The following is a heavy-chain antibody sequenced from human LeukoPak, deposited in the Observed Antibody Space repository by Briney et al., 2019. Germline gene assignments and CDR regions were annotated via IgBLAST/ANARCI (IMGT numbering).Heavy chain of an antibody. J-gene: IGHJ5*02. CDR2: INHSGST. CDR1: GGSFSGYY. CDR3: ARGQDTYNWFDP. V-gene: IGHV4-34*01. Sequence: SETLSLTCAVYGGSFSGYYWSWIRQPPGKGLEWIGEINHSGSTNYNPSLKSRVTISVDTSKNQFSLRLSSVTAADTAVYYCARGQDTYNWFDPWGQGTLVTVSS.